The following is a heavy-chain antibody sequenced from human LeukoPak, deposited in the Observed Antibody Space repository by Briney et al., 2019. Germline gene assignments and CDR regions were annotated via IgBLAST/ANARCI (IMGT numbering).Heavy chain of an antibody. CDR1: GYTLTELS. CDR2: FDPEDGET. Sequence: ASVKVSCKVSGYTLTELSMHWVRQAPGKGLEWMGGFDPEDGETIYAQKFQGRVTMTEDTSTDTAYMELSSLRSEDTAVYYCATDLAGYCSGGSCGEFDPWGQGTLVTVSS. D-gene: IGHD2-15*01. J-gene: IGHJ5*02. V-gene: IGHV1-24*01. CDR3: ATDLAGYCSGGSCGEFDP.